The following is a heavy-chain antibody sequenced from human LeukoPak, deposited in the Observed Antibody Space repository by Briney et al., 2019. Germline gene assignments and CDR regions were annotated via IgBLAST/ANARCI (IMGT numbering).Heavy chain of an antibody. CDR1: GFTFSTYW. J-gene: IGHJ3*02. V-gene: IGHV3-7*01. D-gene: IGHD6-19*01. CDR2: INQDGSDY. Sequence: GGSLRLSCAASGFTFSTYWMTWVRQAPGKGLEWVANINQDGSDYHYVDSVKGRFTMSRDNSQNTLYLQMNSLRTEDTAVYYCARDAPYSGGCCAFDIWGQGTMVTVSS. CDR3: ARDAPYSGGCCAFDI.